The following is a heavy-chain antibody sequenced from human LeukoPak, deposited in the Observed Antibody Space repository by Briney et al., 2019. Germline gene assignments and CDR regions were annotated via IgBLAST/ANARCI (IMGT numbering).Heavy chain of an antibody. J-gene: IGHJ4*02. CDR1: GGSFSGYY. CDR2: INHSGST. D-gene: IGHD1-26*01. V-gene: IGHV4-34*01. CDR3: ARGYSGSRISY. Sequence: SETLSLTCAVYGGSFSGYYWSWIRQPPGKGLEWIGEINHSGSTDYNPSLKSRVTISVDTPKNQFSLKLSSVTAADTAVYYCARGYSGSRISYWGQGTLVTVSS.